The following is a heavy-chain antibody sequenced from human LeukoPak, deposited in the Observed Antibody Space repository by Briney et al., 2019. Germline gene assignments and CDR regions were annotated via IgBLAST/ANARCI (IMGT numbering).Heavy chain of an antibody. CDR1: GYTFTSYG. CDR2: ISAYNGNT. V-gene: IGHV1-18*01. CDR3: ARDWTQITIFGVVKGLGWFDP. D-gene: IGHD3-3*01. J-gene: IGHJ5*02. Sequence: ASVKVSCKASGYTFTSYGISWVRQAPGQGLEWMGWISAYNGNTNYAQKLQGRVTMTTDTSTSTAYMELRSLRSGDTAVYYCARDWTQITIFGVVKGLGWFDPWGQGTLVTVSS.